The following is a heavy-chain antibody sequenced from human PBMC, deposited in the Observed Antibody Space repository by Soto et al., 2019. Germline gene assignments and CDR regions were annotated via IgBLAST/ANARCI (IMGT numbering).Heavy chain of an antibody. CDR3: ARVGDCSSTSCRPLGAFDI. CDR2: IIPIFGTA. V-gene: IGHV1-69*01. CDR1: GGTFSSYS. J-gene: IGHJ3*02. D-gene: IGHD2-2*01. Sequence: KVSCKASGGTFSSYSISWVRQAPGQGLEWMGGIIPIFGTANYAQKFQGRVTITADESTSTAYMELSSLRSEDTAVYYCARVGDCSSTSCRPLGAFDIWGQGTMVTVSS.